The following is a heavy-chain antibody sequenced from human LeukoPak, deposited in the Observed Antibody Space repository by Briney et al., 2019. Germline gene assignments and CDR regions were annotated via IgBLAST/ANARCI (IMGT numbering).Heavy chain of an antibody. CDR1: GGSISSYY. J-gene: IGHJ4*02. CDR3: ASFTVNRYYFDY. V-gene: IGHV4-59*08. Sequence: ASETLSLTCTVSGGSISSYYWSWIRQPPGKGLEWIGYIYYSGSTNYNPSLKSRVTISVDTSKNQFSLKLSSVTAADTAVYYCASFTVNRYYFDYWGQGTLVTVSS. CDR2: IYYSGST. D-gene: IGHD4-17*01.